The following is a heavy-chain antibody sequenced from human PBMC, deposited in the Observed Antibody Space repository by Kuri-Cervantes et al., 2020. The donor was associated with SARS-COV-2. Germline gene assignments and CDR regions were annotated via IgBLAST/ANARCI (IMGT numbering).Heavy chain of an antibody. D-gene: IGHD3-22*01. CDR2: INPSGGST. Sequence: ASVKVSCKASGYTFTSYYMHWVRQAPGQGLEWMGIINPSGGSTSYAQKFQGRVTMTRDTSTSTAYMELSRLRSDDTAVYYCARGPRQGGQSYDSDAFDIWGQGTMVTVSS. CDR3: ARGPRQGGQSYDSDAFDI. J-gene: IGHJ3*02. V-gene: IGHV1-46*01. CDR1: GYTFTSYY.